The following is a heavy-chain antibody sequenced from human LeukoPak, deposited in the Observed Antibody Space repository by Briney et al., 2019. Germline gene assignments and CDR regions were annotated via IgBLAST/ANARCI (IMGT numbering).Heavy chain of an antibody. CDR2: IHYDGSNE. V-gene: IGHV3-30*02. Sequence: PGGSLRLSCAASKFTFSSYGMHWVRQAPGKGLEWVTFIHYDGSNEYYADSVKGRFTISRDNAKNSLYLQMNSLRAEDTAMYYCARVRTLWTYYGMDVWGQGTTVTVSS. CDR1: KFTFSSYG. D-gene: IGHD3/OR15-3a*01. CDR3: ARVRTLWTYYGMDV. J-gene: IGHJ6*02.